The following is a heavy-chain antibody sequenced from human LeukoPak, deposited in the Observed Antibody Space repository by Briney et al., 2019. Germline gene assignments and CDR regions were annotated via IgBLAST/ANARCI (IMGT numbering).Heavy chain of an antibody. CDR2: ISYDGSNK. V-gene: IGHV3-30-3*01. Sequence: GGSLRLSCAASGFTFSSYAMHWVRQAPGKGLEWVAVISYDGSNKYYADSVKGRFTISRDNPKNTLYLQMNSLRAEYTAVYYCARAMYPMIVVVITCDYWGQGTLVTVSS. CDR3: ARAMYPMIVVVITCDY. J-gene: IGHJ4*02. CDR1: GFTFSSYA. D-gene: IGHD3-22*01.